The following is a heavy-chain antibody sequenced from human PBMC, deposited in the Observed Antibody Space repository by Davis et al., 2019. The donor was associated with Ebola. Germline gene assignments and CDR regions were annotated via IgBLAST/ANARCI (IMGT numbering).Heavy chain of an antibody. CDR1: GFTFSSYA. CDR2: ISYDGSNK. J-gene: IGHJ4*02. CDR3: AMDRYHFWSGSYDY. D-gene: IGHD3-3*01. V-gene: IGHV3-30*04. Sequence: PGGSLRLSCAASGFTFSSYAMHWVRQAPGKGLEWVAVISYDGSNKYYADSVKGRFTISRDNSKNTLYLQMNSLRAEDTAVYYCAMDRYHFWSGSYDYWGQGTLVTVSS.